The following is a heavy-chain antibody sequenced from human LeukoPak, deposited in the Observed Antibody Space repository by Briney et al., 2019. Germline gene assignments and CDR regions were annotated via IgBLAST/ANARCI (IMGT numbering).Heavy chain of an antibody. D-gene: IGHD6-6*01. CDR2: IYYSGST. Sequence: SETLSLTCTVSGGSISSYYWSWIRQPPGKGLEWIGYIYYSGSTNYNPSLKSRVTISVDTSKNQFSLKLSSVTAADTAVYYCAREYSSSSRWFDPWGQGTLVTVSS. CDR1: GGSISSYY. V-gene: IGHV4-59*01. CDR3: AREYSSSSRWFDP. J-gene: IGHJ5*02.